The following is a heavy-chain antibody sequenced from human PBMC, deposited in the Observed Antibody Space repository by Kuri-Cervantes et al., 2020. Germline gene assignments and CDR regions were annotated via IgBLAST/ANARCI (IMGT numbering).Heavy chain of an antibody. CDR1: GFTFSSYA. Sequence: LSLTCAASGFTFSSYAMHWVRQAPGKGLEWVAVISYDGSNKYYADSVKGRFTISRDNSKNTLYLQMNSLRAEDTAAYYCARGSFGFGASYYSDYWGQGTLVTVSS. V-gene: IGHV3-30-3*01. J-gene: IGHJ4*02. CDR3: ARGSFGFGASYYSDY. CDR2: ISYDGSNK. D-gene: IGHD3-16*01.